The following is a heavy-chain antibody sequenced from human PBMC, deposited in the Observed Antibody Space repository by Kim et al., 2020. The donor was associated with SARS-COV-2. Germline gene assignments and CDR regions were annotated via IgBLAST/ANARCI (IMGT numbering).Heavy chain of an antibody. V-gene: IGHV3-33*01. Sequence: YEDSVKGRFTIPRDNSKNTLYLQMNSLRAEATAVYYCARTLVLSGYYGMDVWGQGTTVTVSS. D-gene: IGHD3-10*01. CDR3: ARTLVLSGYYGMDV. J-gene: IGHJ6*02.